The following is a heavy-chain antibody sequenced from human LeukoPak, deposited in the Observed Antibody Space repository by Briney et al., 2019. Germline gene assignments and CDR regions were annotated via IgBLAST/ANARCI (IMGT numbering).Heavy chain of an antibody. CDR2: INHSGST. Sequence: SETLSLTCAVYGGSFSGYYWSWIRQPPGKGLEWIGEINHSGSTNYNPSLKSRVTISVDTSKNQFSLKLSSVTAADTAVYCCRGWTRRRDYYYYYMDVWGKGTTVTVSS. J-gene: IGHJ6*03. D-gene: IGHD2-15*01. CDR3: RGWTRRRDYYYYYMDV. CDR1: GGSFSGYY. V-gene: IGHV4-34*01.